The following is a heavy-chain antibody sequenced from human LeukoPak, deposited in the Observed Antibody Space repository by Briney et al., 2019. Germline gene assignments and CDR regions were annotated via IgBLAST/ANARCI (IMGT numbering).Heavy chain of an antibody. V-gene: IGHV3-48*01. J-gene: IGHJ4*02. Sequence: GGSLRLSCAASGFTFSNYNMNWVRQSPGKGLEWISYISSSGTIYYADSVKGRFTISRDNAKSSLYLQMNSLRAEDTAVYYCARGFSVSVARLLVYWGQGTLVTVSS. D-gene: IGHD6-25*01. CDR1: GFTFSNYN. CDR2: ISSSGTI. CDR3: ARGFSVSVARLLVY.